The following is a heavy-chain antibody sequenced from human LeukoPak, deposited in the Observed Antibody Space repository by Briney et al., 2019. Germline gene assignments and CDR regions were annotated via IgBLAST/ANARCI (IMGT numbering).Heavy chain of an antibody. CDR3: ARGARAAAGKGGIYYYYYYMDV. Sequence: SETLSLTCTVSGGSMSSYYWSWIRLPPGKGLEWIGNIYYSGTSNYHPSLRSRVTMSVDVSKNQFSLKLSSVTAADTAVYYCARGARAAAGKGGIYYYYYYMDVWGKGTTVTVSS. V-gene: IGHV4-59*01. CDR2: IYYSGTS. D-gene: IGHD6-13*01. CDR1: GGSMSSYY. J-gene: IGHJ6*03.